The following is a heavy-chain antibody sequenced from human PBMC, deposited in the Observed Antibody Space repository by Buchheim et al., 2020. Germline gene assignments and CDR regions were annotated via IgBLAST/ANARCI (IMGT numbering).Heavy chain of an antibody. J-gene: IGHJ5*02. CDR3: ARVNREYSNNWYFWP. Sequence: QVQLVQSGAEVKKPGASVKGSCKASGYIFTSYYIHWVRQAPGQGLEWMGIINPSGGIRTYAQQFQGRVTMTRDTSTSTVYMELSSLRSEDTAVYYCARVNREYSNNWYFWPWGQGTL. CDR1: GYIFTSYY. D-gene: IGHD1-7*01. CDR2: INPSGGIR. V-gene: IGHV1-46*03.